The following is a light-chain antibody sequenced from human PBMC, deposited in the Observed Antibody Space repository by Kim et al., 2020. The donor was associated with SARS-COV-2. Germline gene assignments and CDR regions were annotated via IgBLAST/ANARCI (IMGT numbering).Light chain of an antibody. J-gene: IGLJ1*01. CDR3: SSYTSTSTYV. CDR2: DVT. Sequence: QSALTQPASVSGSPGQSITISCTGTSSDVGFYNYVSWYQQHPGKAPKLMIYDVTKRPSGVSYRFSGSKSANTASLTISGLQAEDVADYYCSSYTSTSTYVFGTGTKVTVL. V-gene: IGLV2-14*03. CDR1: SSDVGFYNY.